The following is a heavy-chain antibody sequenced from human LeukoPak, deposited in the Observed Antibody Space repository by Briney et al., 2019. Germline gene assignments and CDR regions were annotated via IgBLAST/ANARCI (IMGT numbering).Heavy chain of an antibody. CDR3: ARVRGSSGYYYYYYYMDV. V-gene: IGHV1-8*03. D-gene: IGHD3-22*01. CDR1: GGTFSTYA. J-gene: IGHJ6*03. CDR2: MNPNSGNT. Sequence: ASVKVSCKASGGTFSTYAIHWVRQAPGQGLEWMGWMNPNSGNTGYAQKFQGRVTITRNTSISTAYMELSSLRSEDTAVYYCARVRGSSGYYYYYYYMDVWGKGTTVTVS.